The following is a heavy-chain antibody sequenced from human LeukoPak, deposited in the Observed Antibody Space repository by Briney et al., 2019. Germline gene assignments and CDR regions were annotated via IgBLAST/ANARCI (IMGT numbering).Heavy chain of an antibody. V-gene: IGHV1-18*01. J-gene: IGHJ5*02. CDR1: GYTFTSYG. Sequence: GASVKVSCKASGYTFTSYGISWVRQAPGQGLEWMGWISAYNGNTNYAQKLQGRVTMTTDTSTSTAYMELRSLRSDDTAVYYCARDPAGTVLFWFDPWGRGTLVTVSS. CDR2: ISAYNGNT. CDR3: ARDPAGTVLFWFDP. D-gene: IGHD6-19*01.